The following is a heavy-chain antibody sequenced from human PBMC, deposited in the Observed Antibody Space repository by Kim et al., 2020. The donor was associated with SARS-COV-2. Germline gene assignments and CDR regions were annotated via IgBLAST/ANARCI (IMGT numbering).Heavy chain of an antibody. CDR3: ARGHSYCGGDCYSLDFDY. D-gene: IGHD2-21*02. J-gene: IGHJ4*02. V-gene: IGHV3-53*01. Sequence: KGRFTISRDNSKNTLYLQMNSLRAEDTAVYYCARGHSYCGGDCYSLDFDYWGQGTLVTVSS.